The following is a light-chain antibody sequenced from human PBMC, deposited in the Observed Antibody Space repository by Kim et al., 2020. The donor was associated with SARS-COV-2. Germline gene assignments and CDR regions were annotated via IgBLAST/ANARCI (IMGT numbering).Light chain of an antibody. Sequence: APGQAARITCGGNNMGSKSEHWYQQKPGQAPVLVIYYDSDRPSGIPERFSGSNSGNTATLTISRVEAGDEADYYCQVWDSSSDHVVFGGGTQLTVL. CDR1: NMGSKS. V-gene: IGLV3-21*04. J-gene: IGLJ2*01. CDR3: QVWDSSSDHVV. CDR2: YDS.